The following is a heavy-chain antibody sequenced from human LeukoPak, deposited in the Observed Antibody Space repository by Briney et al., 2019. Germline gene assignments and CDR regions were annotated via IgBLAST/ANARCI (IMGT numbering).Heavy chain of an antibody. CDR3: ARYCSSTSCYRYYYYYMDV. J-gene: IGHJ6*03. Sequence: GGSLRLSCAASGFTFSSYSMNWVRQAPGKGLEWVSSISSSSSYIYYADSVKGRFTISRGNAKNSLYLQMNSLRAEDTAVYYCARYCSSTSCYRYYYYYMDVWGKGTTVTVSS. CDR1: GFTFSSYS. CDR2: ISSSSSYI. D-gene: IGHD2-2*01. V-gene: IGHV3-21*01.